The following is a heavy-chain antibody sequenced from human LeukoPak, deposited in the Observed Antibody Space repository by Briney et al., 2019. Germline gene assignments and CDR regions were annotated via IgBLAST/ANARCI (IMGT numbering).Heavy chain of an antibody. J-gene: IGHJ4*02. CDR3: ARGPDFDWLFYFDY. Sequence: SETLSLTCTVSGGSISSSSYYWGWIRQPPGKGLEWIGSIYYSGSTYYNPSLKSRVTMSVDTSKNQFSLKLSSVTAADTAVYYCARGPDFDWLFYFDYWGQGTLVTVSS. D-gene: IGHD3-9*01. CDR1: GGSISSSSYY. V-gene: IGHV4-39*07. CDR2: IYYSGST.